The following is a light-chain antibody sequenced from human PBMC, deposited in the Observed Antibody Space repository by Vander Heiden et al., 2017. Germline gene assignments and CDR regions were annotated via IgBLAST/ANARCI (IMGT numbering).Light chain of an antibody. CDR2: DVS. CDR1: SGDVGGYNY. Sequence: QSALPQPASVSGSPGESITIACTGTSGDVGGYNYVSWYQQHPGKVPKLMIYDVSNRPSGVSDRFSGSESGNTASLTISGLQAEDEADYYCSSYTSSTTFVFGTGTKVTVL. V-gene: IGLV2-14*03. J-gene: IGLJ1*01. CDR3: SSYTSSTTFV.